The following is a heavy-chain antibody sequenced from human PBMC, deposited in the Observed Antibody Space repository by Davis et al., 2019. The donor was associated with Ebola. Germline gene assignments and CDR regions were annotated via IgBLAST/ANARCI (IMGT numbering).Heavy chain of an antibody. CDR2: INPNSGGT. CDR1: GYTFTGYY. CDR3: ATPLSVGFYDWYFDL. V-gene: IGHV1-2*02. J-gene: IGHJ2*01. Sequence: ASVKVSCKASGYTFTGYYMHWVRQAPGQGLEWMGWINPNSGGTNYAQKFRGRVTMTRDTSISTAYMELTRLRSDDTAVYYCATPLSVGFYDWYFDLWGRGTLVTVSS. D-gene: IGHD2/OR15-2a*01.